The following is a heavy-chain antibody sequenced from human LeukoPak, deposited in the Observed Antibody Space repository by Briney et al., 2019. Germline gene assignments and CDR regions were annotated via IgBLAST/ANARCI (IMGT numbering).Heavy chain of an antibody. V-gene: IGHV1-18*01. CDR2: ISAYNGNT. CDR1: GYTFTSYG. D-gene: IGHD3-10*01. J-gene: IGHJ6*03. Sequence: ASVKVSCKASGYTFTSYGISWVRQAPGQGLEWMGWISAYNGNTNYAQKLQGRVTMTTDTSTSTAYMELRSLRSDDTAVYYCARVGGPGSYLNPAYPYYYYYMDVWGKGTTVTVSS. CDR3: ARVGGPGSYLNPAYPYYYYYMDV.